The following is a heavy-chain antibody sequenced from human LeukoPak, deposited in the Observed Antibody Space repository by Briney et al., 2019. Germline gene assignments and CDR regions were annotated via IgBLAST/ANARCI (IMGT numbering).Heavy chain of an antibody. CDR2: ITEDSSYI. J-gene: IGHJ4*02. D-gene: IGHD3-16*02. Sequence: GGSLRLSCAASGFTFSFYTMNWVRQAPGKGLEWVSSITEDSSYIYYADSVKGRFTISRDNAKNSLSLQMNSLRAEDTAVYYCARHRTASDYWGQGTLVTVSS. CDR3: ARHRTASDY. CDR1: GFTFSFYT. V-gene: IGHV3-21*01.